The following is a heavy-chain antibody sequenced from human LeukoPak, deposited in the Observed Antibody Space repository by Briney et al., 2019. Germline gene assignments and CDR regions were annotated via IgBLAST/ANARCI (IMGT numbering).Heavy chain of an antibody. V-gene: IGHV5-51*01. D-gene: IGHD3-10*01. CDR1: DSPFTTTC. CDR3: ARNYGSGNYYTPSDY. CDR2: TFPGDYDT. Sequence: GESLKISCKASDSPFTTTCAAWVGRLPGKGRRGMGITFPGDYDTTYSPSFQGQVTISANKSISTAYLQLSKLKASDTAMYYCARNYGSGNYYTPSDYWGQGTLVTVSS. J-gene: IGHJ4*02.